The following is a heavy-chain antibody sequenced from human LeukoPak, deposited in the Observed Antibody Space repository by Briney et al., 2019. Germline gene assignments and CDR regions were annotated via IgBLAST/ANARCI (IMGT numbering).Heavy chain of an antibody. V-gene: IGHV3-53*01. Sequence: GGSLRLSCAASGFTFSTYNMNWVRQAPGKGLEWVSFIYSDNTHYSDSVKGRFTISRDNSKNTLYLQMNSLRAEDTAVYYCARRAGAYSHPYDYWGQGTLVTVSS. D-gene: IGHD4/OR15-4a*01. CDR2: IYSDNT. CDR1: GFTFSTYN. CDR3: ARRAGAYSHPYDY. J-gene: IGHJ4*02.